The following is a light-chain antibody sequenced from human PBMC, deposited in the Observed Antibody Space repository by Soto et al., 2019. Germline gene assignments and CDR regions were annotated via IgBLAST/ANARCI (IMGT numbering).Light chain of an antibody. CDR2: GAS. CDR1: QSVSSSY. Sequence: ERVLIQLPCILLLYQGERATLSCRASQSVSSSYLAWYQQKPGQAPRLLIYGASSRATGIPDRFSGSGSGTDFTLTISRLEPEDFAVYYCQQYGSSPLTFGGGTKVDIK. V-gene: IGKV3-20*01. J-gene: IGKJ4*01. CDR3: QQYGSSPLT.